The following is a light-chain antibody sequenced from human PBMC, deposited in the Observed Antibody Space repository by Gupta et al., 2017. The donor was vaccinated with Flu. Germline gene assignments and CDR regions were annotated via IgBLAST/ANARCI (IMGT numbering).Light chain of an antibody. V-gene: IGKV1-5*03. CDR1: QSISNW. CDR2: KAS. Sequence: DNQMTQPPSTLSASVGDRVTITCRASQSISNWLAWYQQKPGKAPKLLIYKASSLESGVPSRFSGSASGTEFTLTISSLQPDDFATYYCQQYNTYPLTFGQGTKVEIK. J-gene: IGKJ1*01. CDR3: QQYNTYPLT.